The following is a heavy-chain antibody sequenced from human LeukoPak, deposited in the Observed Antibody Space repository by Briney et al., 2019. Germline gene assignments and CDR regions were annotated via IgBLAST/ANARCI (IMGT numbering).Heavy chain of an antibody. Sequence: ASVKVSCKASGGTFSSYAISWVRQAPGQGLEWMGGIIPIFGTANYAQKFQGRVTITADKSTSTAYMELSSLRSEDTAVYYCARDLSSAAGITDWGQGTLVTVSS. V-gene: IGHV1-69*06. CDR3: ARDLSSAAGITD. J-gene: IGHJ4*02. D-gene: IGHD6-13*01. CDR1: GGTFSSYA. CDR2: IIPIFGTA.